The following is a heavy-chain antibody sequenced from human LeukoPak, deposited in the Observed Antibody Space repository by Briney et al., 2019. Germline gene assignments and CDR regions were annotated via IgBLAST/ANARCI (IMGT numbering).Heavy chain of an antibody. J-gene: IGHJ4*02. Sequence: SSETLSLTCTVSGGSMNDYSWSWIRQSAGNGLEWIGRMYTRGNSHYNPSLTSRVTISIDESKNQFSLKLRSVTAADTAVYYCAREGFGEANFDFWGQGTGVTVSS. CDR1: GGSMNDYS. V-gene: IGHV4-4*07. CDR3: AREGFGEANFDF. CDR2: MYTRGNS. D-gene: IGHD3-10*01.